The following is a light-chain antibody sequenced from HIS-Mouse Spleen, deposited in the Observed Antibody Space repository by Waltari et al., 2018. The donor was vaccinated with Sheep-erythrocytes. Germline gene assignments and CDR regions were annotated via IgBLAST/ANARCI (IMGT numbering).Light chain of an antibody. Sequence: EIVLTQSPATLSLCPGERATLSCRASQSVSSYLAWYQQKPGQAPRLLIYDASNRATGIPARFSGSGSGTDFTLTISSLEPEDFAVYYCQQRSNWRVTFGGGTKVEIK. V-gene: IGKV3-11*01. CDR1: QSVSSY. CDR2: DAS. CDR3: QQRSNWRVT. J-gene: IGKJ4*01.